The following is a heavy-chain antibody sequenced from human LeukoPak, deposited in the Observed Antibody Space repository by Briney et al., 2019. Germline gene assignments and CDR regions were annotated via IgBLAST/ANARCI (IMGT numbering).Heavy chain of an antibody. CDR3: ARALYGDYDYYYYGMDV. CDR2: ISAYNGNT. CDR1: GYTFTSYG. D-gene: IGHD4-17*01. V-gene: IGHV1-18*01. J-gene: IGHJ6*02. Sequence: ASVKVSCKASGYTFTSYGISWVRQAPGQGHEWMGWISAYNGNTNYAQKLQGRVTMTTDTSTSTAYMELRSLRSDDTAVYYCARALYGDYDYYYYGMDVWSQGTTVTVSS.